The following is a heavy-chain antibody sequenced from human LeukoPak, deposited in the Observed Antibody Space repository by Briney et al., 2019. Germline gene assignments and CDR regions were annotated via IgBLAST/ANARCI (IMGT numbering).Heavy chain of an antibody. CDR2: ISYIGTT. D-gene: IGHD4-17*01. V-gene: IGHV4-59*11. Sequence: PSETLSLTCAVSGDSFSSHYWTWIRQPPGRGLEWIGYISYIGTTNYNPSLKSRVTISIDTSKNQFSLKLSAVTTADTAVYYCARDLVTVTKGFDIWGLGTMVSVSS. CDR3: ARDLVTVTKGFDI. CDR1: GDSFSSHY. J-gene: IGHJ3*02.